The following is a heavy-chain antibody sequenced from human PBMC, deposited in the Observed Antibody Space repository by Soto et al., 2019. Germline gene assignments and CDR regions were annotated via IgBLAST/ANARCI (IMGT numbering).Heavy chain of an antibody. Sequence: PGGSLRLSCAASGFTFSSYWMHWVRQAPGKGLVWVSYINSDGSTTTYADSVKGRFTISRDNAKNTLYLQMNSLRVEDTAVYYCARMVVAACPGKYQYFMDVWGKGTTVTVSS. CDR2: INSDGSTT. CDR1: GFTFSSYW. J-gene: IGHJ6*03. V-gene: IGHV3-74*01. D-gene: IGHD2-15*01. CDR3: ARMVVAACPGKYQYFMDV.